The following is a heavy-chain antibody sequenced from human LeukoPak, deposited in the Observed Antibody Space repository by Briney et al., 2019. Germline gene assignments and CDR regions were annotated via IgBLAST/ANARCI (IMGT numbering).Heavy chain of an antibody. J-gene: IGHJ4*02. CDR3: ERGGIQVSGIDEFDY. Sequence: PGGSLRLSCAASGSTFIDYDMHWVRQVIGKGLEWVSAIGIRGDTHYSGSVKCRFTISRENAESSLYLQMNSLRTEDTAVYYCERGGIQVSGIDEFDYWGQGTLVTVSS. D-gene: IGHD6-19*01. V-gene: IGHV3-13*01. CDR1: GSTFIDYD. CDR2: IGIRGDT.